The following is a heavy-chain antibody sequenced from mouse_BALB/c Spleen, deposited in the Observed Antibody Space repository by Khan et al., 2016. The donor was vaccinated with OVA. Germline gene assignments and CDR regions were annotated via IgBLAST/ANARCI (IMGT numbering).Heavy chain of an antibody. CDR1: GYSITSEYT. Sequence: EVQLQESGPGLVKPSQSLSLTCTVTGYSITSEYTWNWIRQFPGNNLEWMSFLSYSGNTRYNPSLKNRLSITRDRSKNHFFLQLNSVTSEDIATYYCARKDYYDYDPFPYWGQGTLLTVSA. V-gene: IGHV3-2*02. D-gene: IGHD2-4*01. CDR3: ARKDYYDYDPFPY. J-gene: IGHJ3*01. CDR2: LSYSGNT.